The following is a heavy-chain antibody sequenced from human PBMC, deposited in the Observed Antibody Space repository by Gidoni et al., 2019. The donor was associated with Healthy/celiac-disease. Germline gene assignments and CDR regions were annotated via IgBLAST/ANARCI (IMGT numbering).Heavy chain of an antibody. CDR3: ARLGSHTVTKVTYYFDY. V-gene: IGHV4-31*03. D-gene: IGHD4-17*01. CDR1: GGSIRSGGYY. CDR2: IYYSGST. J-gene: IGHJ4*02. Sequence: QVQLQESGPGLVKPSQTLSLTCTVSGGSIRSGGYYWSWIRQHPGKGLEWIGYIYYSGSTYYNPSLKSRVTISVDTSKNQFSLKLSSVTAADTAVYYCARLGSHTVTKVTYYFDYWGQGTLVTVSS.